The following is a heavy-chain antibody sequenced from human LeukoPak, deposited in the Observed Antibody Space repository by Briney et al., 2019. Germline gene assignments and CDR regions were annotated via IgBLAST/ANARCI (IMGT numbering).Heavy chain of an antibody. V-gene: IGHV4-34*01. J-gene: IGHJ4*02. CDR1: GGSFSGYY. CDR3: ARTTAAGDCSSGICQFDY. CDR2: INHSGST. Sequence: SETLSLTCAVYGGSFSGYYWSWIRQPPGKGLEWIGAINHSGSTNYNPSLKSRVTISVDTSKNQFSLKLSSVTAADTAVYYCARTTAAGDCSSGICQFDYWGQGTLVTVSS. D-gene: IGHD2-15*01.